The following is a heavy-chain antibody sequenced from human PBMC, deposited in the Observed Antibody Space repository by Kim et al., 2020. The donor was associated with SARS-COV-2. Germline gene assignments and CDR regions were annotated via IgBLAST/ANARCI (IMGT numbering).Heavy chain of an antibody. J-gene: IGHJ6*02. CDR3: ARTVYDYVWGSYLEAYYYYGMDV. CDR1: GGSISSSSYY. D-gene: IGHD3-16*02. CDR2: IYYSGST. Sequence: SETLSLTCTVSGGSISSSSYYWGWIRQPPGKGLEWIGSIYYSGSTYYNPSLKSRVTISVDTSKNQFSLKLSSVTAADTAVYYCARTVYDYVWGSYLEAYYYYGMDVWGQGTTVTVSS. V-gene: IGHV4-39*01.